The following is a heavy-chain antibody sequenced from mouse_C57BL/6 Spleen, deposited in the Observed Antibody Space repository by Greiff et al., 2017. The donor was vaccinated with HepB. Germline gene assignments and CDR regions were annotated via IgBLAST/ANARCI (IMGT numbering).Heavy chain of an antibody. CDR2: IYPRSGNT. J-gene: IGHJ3*01. V-gene: IGHV1-81*01. Sequence: QVHVKQSGAELARPGASVKLSCKASGYTFTSYGISWVKQRTGQGLEWIGEIYPRSGNTYYNEKFKGKATLTADKSSSTAYMELRSLTSEDSAVYFCARWAQAAWFAYWGQGTLVTVSA. CDR3: ARWAQAAWFAY. D-gene: IGHD3-2*02. CDR1: GYTFTSYG.